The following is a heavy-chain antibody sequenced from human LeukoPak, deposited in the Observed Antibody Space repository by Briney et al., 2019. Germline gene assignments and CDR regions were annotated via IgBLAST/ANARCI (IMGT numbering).Heavy chain of an antibody. CDR2: ISSSGSTI. CDR1: GFTFSDYY. D-gene: IGHD6-13*01. V-gene: IGHV3-11*01. Sequence: GGSLTLPWAASGFTFSDYYMSWIRQAPGKGLEWVSYISSSGSTIYYADSVKGRFTISRDNAKNSLYLQMNSLTAEDTAVYYCARKYSSSGHYFDYWGQGTLVTVSS. J-gene: IGHJ4*02. CDR3: ARKYSSSGHYFDY.